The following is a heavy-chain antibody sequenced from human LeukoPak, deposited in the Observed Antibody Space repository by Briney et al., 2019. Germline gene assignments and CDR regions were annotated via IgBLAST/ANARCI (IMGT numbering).Heavy chain of an antibody. J-gene: IGHJ5*02. D-gene: IGHD1-26*01. CDR1: GFTFSDYY. CDR2: IKSKTDGGTT. CDR3: TTDSELPNTFNWFDP. V-gene: IGHV3-15*01. Sequence: GGSLRLSCAASGFTFSDYYMSWVRQAPGKGLEWVGRIKSKTDGGTTDYAAPVKGRFTISRDDSKNTLYLQMNSLKTEDTAVYYCTTDSELPNTFNWFDPWGQGTLVTVSS.